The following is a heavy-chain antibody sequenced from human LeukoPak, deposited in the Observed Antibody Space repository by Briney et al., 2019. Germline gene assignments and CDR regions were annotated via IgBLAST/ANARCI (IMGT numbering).Heavy chain of an antibody. CDR2: IYPGDSDT. V-gene: IGHV5-51*01. D-gene: IGHD6-6*01. Sequence: GESLKISCKGSGYSFTSYWIGWVRQMPGKGLEWMGVIYPGDSDTRYSPSFQGQVTISADKSISTAYLQWSSLKASDTAMYYCARHWEYSSSSGLLFDYWGQGTLVTVSS. J-gene: IGHJ4*02. CDR1: GYSFTSYW. CDR3: ARHWEYSSSSGLLFDY.